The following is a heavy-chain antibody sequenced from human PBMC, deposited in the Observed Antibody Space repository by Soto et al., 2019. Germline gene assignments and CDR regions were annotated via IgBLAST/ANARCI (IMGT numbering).Heavy chain of an antibody. J-gene: IGHJ6*02. CDR1: GGSISSSNW. D-gene: IGHD6-13*01. CDR3: AREGGAAAGTGPGYYGMDV. Sequence: SETLSLTCAVSGGSISSSNWWSWVRQPPGKGLEWIGEIYHSGSTNYNPSLKSRVTISVDKSKNQFSLKLSSVTAADTAVYYCAREGGAAAGTGPGYYGMDVWGQGTTVTVSS. CDR2: IYHSGST. V-gene: IGHV4-4*02.